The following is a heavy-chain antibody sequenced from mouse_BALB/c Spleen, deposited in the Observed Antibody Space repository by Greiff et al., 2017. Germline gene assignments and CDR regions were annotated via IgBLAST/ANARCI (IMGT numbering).Heavy chain of an antibody. V-gene: IGHV3-2*02. Sequence: EVKLQESGPGLVKPSQSLSLTCTVTGYSITSDYAWNWIRQFPGNKLEWMGYISYSGSTSYNPSLKSRISITRDTSKNQFFLQLNSVTTEDTATYYCARSDYGNLFDYWGQGTTLTVSS. CDR3: ARSDYGNLFDY. D-gene: IGHD2-1*01. CDR2: ISYSGST. J-gene: IGHJ2*01. CDR1: GYSITSDYA.